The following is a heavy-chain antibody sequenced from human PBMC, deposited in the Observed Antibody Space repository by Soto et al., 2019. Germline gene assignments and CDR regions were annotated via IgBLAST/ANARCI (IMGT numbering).Heavy chain of an antibody. CDR2: VYYSGTT. J-gene: IGHJ4*02. CDR1: GGSISSITYY. V-gene: IGHV4-39*01. D-gene: IGHD5-12*01. CDR3: ARRMATKGGPFDY. Sequence: QLQLQESGPGLVKPSETLSLTCSVSGGSISSITYYWGWIRQPPGKRLEWIGNVYYSGTTYYNSSLKSRVTISVDTPKNEFSLKLNSVTAGDTAVYYCARRMATKGGPFDYWGQGTLVTVSS.